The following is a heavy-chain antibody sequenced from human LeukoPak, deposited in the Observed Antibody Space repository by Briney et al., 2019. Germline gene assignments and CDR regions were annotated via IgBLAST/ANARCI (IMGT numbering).Heavy chain of an antibody. CDR1: GGTFSSYA. J-gene: IGHJ4*02. D-gene: IGHD6-19*01. CDR3: ARDFMAVAGFDY. V-gene: IGHV1-69*05. CDR2: IIPIFGTA. Sequence: ASVKVSCKASGGTFSSYAISWVRQAPGQGLEWMGGIIPIFGTANYAQKFQGRVTLTTDTSTSTAYMELRSLRSDDTAVYYCARDFMAVAGFDYWGQGTLVTVSS.